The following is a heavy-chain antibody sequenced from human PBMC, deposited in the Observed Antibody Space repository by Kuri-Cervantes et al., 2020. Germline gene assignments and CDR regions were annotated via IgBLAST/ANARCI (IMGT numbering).Heavy chain of an antibody. D-gene: IGHD2-2*01. J-gene: IGHJ6*03. Sequence: ASVKVSCKASGYTFTSYDINWVRQATGQGLEWMGWMNPNSGNTGYAQKFQGRVTMTRNTSISTAYMELSSLRSEDTAVYYCARDLPCGSTSCSGYMDVWGKGTTVTVSS. CDR1: GYTFTSYD. CDR3: ARDLPCGSTSCSGYMDV. CDR2: MNPNSGNT. V-gene: IGHV1-8*01.